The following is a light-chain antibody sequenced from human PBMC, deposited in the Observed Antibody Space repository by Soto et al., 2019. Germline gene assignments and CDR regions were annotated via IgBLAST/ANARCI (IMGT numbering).Light chain of an antibody. CDR2: GSS. J-gene: IGKJ1*01. CDR3: QQGRT. Sequence: EGGMTQSPTTLSVSPGERASLSCRASQSVNTNLAWYQQKPGQAPRLLMYGSSTRATGIPARFTGSGSGTDGTEFTLTISSLQSEDFAVYYCQQGRTFGQGTKVDIK. CDR1: QSVNTN. V-gene: IGKV3-15*01.